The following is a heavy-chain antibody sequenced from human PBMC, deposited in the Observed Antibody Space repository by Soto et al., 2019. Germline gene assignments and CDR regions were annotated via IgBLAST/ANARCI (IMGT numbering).Heavy chain of an antibody. CDR3: GRHVAAGYGGYDSPLDP. D-gene: IGHD5-12*01. J-gene: IGHJ5*02. CDR2: FYPGDSDT. Sequence: GESLKISCKGSGYNFGGYWIGWVRQMPGKGLELMGSFYPGDSDTRYSPSFQGQVTMSGDKSSSTAYLHWGSLKASDTAIYYCGRHVAAGYGGYDSPLDPWGQGTLVTVSS. CDR1: GYNFGGYW. V-gene: IGHV5-51*01.